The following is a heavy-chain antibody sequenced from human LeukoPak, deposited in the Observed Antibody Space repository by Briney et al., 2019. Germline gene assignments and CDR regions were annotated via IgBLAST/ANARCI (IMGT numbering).Heavy chain of an antibody. CDR2: IYISGST. V-gene: IGHV4-4*07. Sequence: SETPSLTCTVFGGSITSHYWTWIRQPAGKGLEWIGRIYISGSTNYNPSLKSRVTMSVDTSKNQFSLNLSSVTAADTAVYYCARDTPPQHLVYWGQGILVTVSS. CDR1: GGSITSHY. CDR3: ARDTPPQHLVY. J-gene: IGHJ4*02. D-gene: IGHD6-13*01.